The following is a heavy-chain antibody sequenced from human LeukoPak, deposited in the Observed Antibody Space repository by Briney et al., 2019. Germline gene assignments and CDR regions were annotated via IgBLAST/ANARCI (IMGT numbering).Heavy chain of an antibody. Sequence: SETLSLTCTVSGGSVSSGSYYWSWIRQPAGKGLEWIGRIYTSGSTNYNPSLKSRVTISVDTSKNQFSLKLSSVTAADTAVYYCARDQTTIFGVVIPFDPWGQGTLVTVSS. J-gene: IGHJ5*02. CDR1: GGSVSSGSYY. V-gene: IGHV4-61*02. D-gene: IGHD3-3*01. CDR2: IYTSGST. CDR3: ARDQTTIFGVVIPFDP.